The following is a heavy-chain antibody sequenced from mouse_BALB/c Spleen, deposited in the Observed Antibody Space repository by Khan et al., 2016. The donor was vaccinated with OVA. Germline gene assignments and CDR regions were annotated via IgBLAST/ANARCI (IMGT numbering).Heavy chain of an antibody. CDR2: IYPSARYI. CDR3: TRKGVDCSSFAY. CDR1: GYTFTNSW. V-gene: IGHV1-69*02. Sequence: QVHLQQPGTELVRPGASVKLSCKASGYTFTNSWINWVTQRPGKGLEWIGNIYPSARYINYNQKFREKATLNVDKSSTTAYMHLSSATSEDSAVYYWTRKGVDCSSFAYGGQGTLVTVSA. J-gene: IGHJ3*01.